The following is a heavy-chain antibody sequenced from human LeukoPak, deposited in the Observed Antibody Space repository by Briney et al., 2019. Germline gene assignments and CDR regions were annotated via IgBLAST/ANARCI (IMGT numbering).Heavy chain of an antibody. CDR1: DESFSGYY. CDR3: ARRGLGRPYY. CDR2: ITHRGST. D-gene: IGHD1-1*01. Sequence: NPSETLSLTCAVYDESFSGYYWSWIRQPPGKGLEWIGEITHRGSTNYNPSLKSRVTMSVDTSKNQFSLKLSSVTAADTAVYYCARRGLGRPYYWGQGTLVTVSS. V-gene: IGHV4-34*01. J-gene: IGHJ4*02.